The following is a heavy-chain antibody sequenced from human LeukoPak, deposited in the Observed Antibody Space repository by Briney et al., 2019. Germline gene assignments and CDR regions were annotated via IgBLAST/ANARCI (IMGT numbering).Heavy chain of an antibody. CDR3: AKGDSGGWYWYFDL. V-gene: IGHV3-30*18. J-gene: IGHJ2*01. CDR2: ISSDGSNK. Sequence: GGPLRLSCAASKFTFSNYGMHWVRQAPGKGLEWVAVISSDGSNKYYADSVKGRFTISRDNSKNTLYLQMNSLRAEDTAVYYCAKGDSGGWYWYFDLWGRGTLVTVSS. D-gene: IGHD6-19*01. CDR1: KFTFSNYG.